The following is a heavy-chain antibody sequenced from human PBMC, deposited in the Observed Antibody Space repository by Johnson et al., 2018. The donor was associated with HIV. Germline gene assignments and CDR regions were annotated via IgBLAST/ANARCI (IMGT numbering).Heavy chain of an antibody. Sequence: VQLVESGGGVVQHGGSLRLSCAVSGFTFDDFAMHWVRKAPGKGLEWVSLISWDGGNSYYTDSVKGRFTISRDNSKNTMYLQMNSLRAEDTAVYYCAKDIGDGYNRWGGLDIWGQGTMVTVSS. J-gene: IGHJ3*02. V-gene: IGHV3-43D*03. CDR1: GFTFDDFA. CDR2: ISWDGGNS. D-gene: IGHD5-24*01. CDR3: AKDIGDGYNRWGGLDI.